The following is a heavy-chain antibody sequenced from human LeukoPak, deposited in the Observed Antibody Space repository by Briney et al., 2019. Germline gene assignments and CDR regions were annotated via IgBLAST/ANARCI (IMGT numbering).Heavy chain of an antibody. Sequence: GSLRLSCAASGFTFSSYEMNWIRQPPGKGLEWIGSIYYSGSTYYNPSLKSRVTISVDTSKNQFSLKLSSVTAADTAVYYCARDGSSMVREYYFDYWGQGTLVTVSS. CDR3: ARDGSSMVREYYFDY. CDR1: GFTFSSYE. J-gene: IGHJ4*02. CDR2: IYYSGST. V-gene: IGHV4-39*07. D-gene: IGHD3-10*01.